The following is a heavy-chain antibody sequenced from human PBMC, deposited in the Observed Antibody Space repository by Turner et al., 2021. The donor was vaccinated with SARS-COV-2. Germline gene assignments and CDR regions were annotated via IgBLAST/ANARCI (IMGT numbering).Heavy chain of an antibody. J-gene: IGHJ4*02. V-gene: IGHV4-34*01. CDR1: GGSFSGYY. CDR2: INHSGST. Sequence: QVPLPQWGAGLLKPSETLSLTCAVYGGSFSGYYWSWIRQPPGKGLEWIGEINHSGSTNYNPSLKSRVTISVDTSKNQFSLKLSSVTAADTAVYYCARGFDYWGQGTLVTVSS. CDR3: ARGFDY.